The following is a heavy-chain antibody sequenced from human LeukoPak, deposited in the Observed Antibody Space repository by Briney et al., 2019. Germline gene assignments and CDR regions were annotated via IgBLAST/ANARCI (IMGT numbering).Heavy chain of an antibody. D-gene: IGHD7-27*01. V-gene: IGHV4-38-2*01. J-gene: IGHJ4*02. CDR3: ERRRLTGAYFACVLNY. CDR2: IYHSGST. Sequence: NPSETLSLTCAVSGYPISSGYYWGWIRQPPGKGLEWIGSIYHSGSTYYNPSLKSRVTIPGDTSKNQFSLKLSSVTAPDTAMYYCERRRLTGAYFACVLNYWGQGTLLTVSS. CDR1: GYPISSGYY.